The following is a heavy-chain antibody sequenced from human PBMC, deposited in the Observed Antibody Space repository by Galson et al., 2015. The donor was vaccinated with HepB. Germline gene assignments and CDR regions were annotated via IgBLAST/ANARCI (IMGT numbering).Heavy chain of an antibody. J-gene: IGHJ4*02. V-gene: IGHV3-30*18. D-gene: IGHD4-17*01. CDR3: AKDLFGTVTLPFDY. CDR1: GFTFSSYG. CDR2: ISYDGSNK. Sequence: SLRLSCAASGFTFSSYGMHWVRQAPGKGLEWVAVISYDGSNKYYADSVKGRFTISRDNSKNTLYLQMNSLRAEDTAVYYCAKDLFGTVTLPFDYWGQGTLVTVSS.